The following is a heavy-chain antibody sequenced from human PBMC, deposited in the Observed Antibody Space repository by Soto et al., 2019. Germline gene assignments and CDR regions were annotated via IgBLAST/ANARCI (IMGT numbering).Heavy chain of an antibody. CDR2: IYYSGST. Sequence: SYTPSLTRTFSVGSIISYYGSWIRQPPGKGLEWIGYIYYSGSTNYNPSLKSRVTISVDTSKNQFSLKLSSVTAADTAVYYCARDQSWFDPWGHRTLVIVSS. V-gene: IGHV4-59*01. CDR1: VGSIISYY. CDR3: ARDQSWFDP. J-gene: IGHJ5*02.